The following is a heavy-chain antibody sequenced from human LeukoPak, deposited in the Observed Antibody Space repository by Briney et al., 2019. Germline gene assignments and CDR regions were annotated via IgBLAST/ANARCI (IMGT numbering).Heavy chain of an antibody. CDR2: IYWDDDK. CDR3: AHRGPWLVRGAFDI. CDR1: GFSLSTSGVG. J-gene: IGHJ3*02. Sequence: ESGPTLVKPTQTLTLTCNFSGFSLSTSGVGVGWIRQPPGKALEWLALIYWDDDKRYSPSLKSRLTITKDTSKNQVVLTMTNMDPVDTATYYCAHRGPWLVRGAFDIWGQGTMVTVSS. D-gene: IGHD6-19*01. V-gene: IGHV2-5*02.